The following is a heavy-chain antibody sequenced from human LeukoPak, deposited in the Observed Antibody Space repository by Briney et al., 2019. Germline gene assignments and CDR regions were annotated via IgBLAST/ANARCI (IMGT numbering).Heavy chain of an antibody. D-gene: IGHD3-3*01. CDR2: IYYSGST. CDR1: GGSMSSYY. V-gene: IGHV4-59*08. Sequence: SETLSLTCTVSGGSMSSYYWSWIRQPPGKGLEWIGYIYYSGSTNYNPSLKSRVTISVDTSKNQFSLKLSSVTAADTAVYYCASRFRYHDAWISYYHFDYWGQGTLVTVSS. J-gene: IGHJ4*02. CDR3: ASRFRYHDAWISYYHFDY.